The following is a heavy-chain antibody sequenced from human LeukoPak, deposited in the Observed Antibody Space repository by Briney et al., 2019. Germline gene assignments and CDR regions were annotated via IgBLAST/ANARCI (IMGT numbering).Heavy chain of an antibody. CDR1: GGSFSGYY. D-gene: IGHD1-26*01. Sequence: SETLSLTCGVDGGSFSGYYWNWIRQSPGKELEWIGYIYDGGSSNCSPSLKSRVTISLDTSKNQFSLKLTSVTAADTAVYYCARHIVGISLSGLDYWGQGILVSVSS. V-gene: IGHV4-59*01. CDR3: ARHIVGISLSGLDY. J-gene: IGHJ4*02. CDR2: IYDGGSS.